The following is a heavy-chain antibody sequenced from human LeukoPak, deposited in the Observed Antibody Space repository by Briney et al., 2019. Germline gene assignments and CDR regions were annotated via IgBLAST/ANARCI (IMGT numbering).Heavy chain of an antibody. D-gene: IGHD1-26*01. J-gene: IGHJ6*03. CDR1: GFTFSSYW. Sequence: PGGSLRLSCAASGFTFSSYWMHWVRQAPGKGLVWVSRINSDGSSTSYADSVKGRFTISRDNAKNTLYLQMNSLRAEDTAVYYCAGEWEPYYYYYYMDVWGKGTTVTVSS. CDR2: INSDGSST. CDR3: AGEWEPYYYYYYMDV. V-gene: IGHV3-74*01.